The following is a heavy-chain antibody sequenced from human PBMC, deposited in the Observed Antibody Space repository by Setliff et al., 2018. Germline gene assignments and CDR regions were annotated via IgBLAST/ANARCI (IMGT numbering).Heavy chain of an antibody. V-gene: IGHV4-34*12. CDR2: IIHSGST. CDR1: GGSFSGYY. Sequence: LSLTCAVYGGSFSGYYWSWIRQPPGKRLEWIGEIIHSGSTNYNPSLKSRVTISMDTSKNQFSLKVSSVTAADTAIYYCAKDPRDTYYNFGYWGQGTLVTVSS. CDR3: AKDPRDTYYNFGY. D-gene: IGHD3-3*01. J-gene: IGHJ4*02.